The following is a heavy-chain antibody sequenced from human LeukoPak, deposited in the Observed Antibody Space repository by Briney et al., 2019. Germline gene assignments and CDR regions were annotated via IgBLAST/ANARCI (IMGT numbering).Heavy chain of an antibody. Sequence: ASVKVSCKVSGYTLTELSMHWVRQAPGKGLESMGGFDPEDGETIYAQKFQGRVTMTEDTSTDTAYMELSSLRSEDTAVYYCATNAVLWFGELTHPFDYWGQGTLVTASS. CDR2: FDPEDGET. CDR3: ATNAVLWFGELTHPFDY. CDR1: GYTLTELS. J-gene: IGHJ4*02. D-gene: IGHD3-10*01. V-gene: IGHV1-24*01.